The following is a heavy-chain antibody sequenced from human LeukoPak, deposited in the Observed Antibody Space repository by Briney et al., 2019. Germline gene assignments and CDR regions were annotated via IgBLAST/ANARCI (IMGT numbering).Heavy chain of an antibody. CDR3: AKEAGQYGSGSPLDY. CDR2: ISYDGSNK. CDR1: GFTFSSYG. V-gene: IGHV3-30*18. Sequence: GGSLRLSCAASGFTFSSYGMHWVRQAPGKGLEWVAVISYDGSNKYYADSVKGRFTISRDNSKNTLYLQMNSLRAEDTAVYYCAKEAGQYGSGSPLDYWGQGTLVTVSS. D-gene: IGHD3-10*01. J-gene: IGHJ4*02.